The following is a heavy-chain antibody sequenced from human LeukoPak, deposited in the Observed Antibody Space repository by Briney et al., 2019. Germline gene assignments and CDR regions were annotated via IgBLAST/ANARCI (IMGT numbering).Heavy chain of an antibody. CDR1: GASINANNCY. CDR3: ARDQQYYYDSSGYYRTDWFDP. CDR2: IYYSGST. J-gene: IGHJ5*02. Sequence: KASETLSLTCTVSGASINANNCYWGWIRQPPGEGLEWIGSIYYSGSTYYNPSLKSRVTISIDTSKTQFSLKLSSVTAADTAVYYCARDQQYYYDSSGYYRTDWFDPWGQGTLVTVSS. D-gene: IGHD3-22*01. V-gene: IGHV4-39*02.